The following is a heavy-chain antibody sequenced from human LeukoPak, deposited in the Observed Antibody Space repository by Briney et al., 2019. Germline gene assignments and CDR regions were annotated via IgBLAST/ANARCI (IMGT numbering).Heavy chain of an antibody. CDR3: ASSQQQMIMYYFDY. V-gene: IGHV1-2*02. J-gene: IGHJ4*02. CDR2: INPNSGGT. CDR1: GYTFTGYY. D-gene: IGHD6-13*01. Sequence: ASVKVSCNASGYTFTGYYMHWVRQAPGQGLEWMGWINPNSGGTNYAQKFQGGVTMTRDTSISTAYMELSRLRSDDTAVYYCASSQQQMIMYYFDYWGQGTLVTVSS.